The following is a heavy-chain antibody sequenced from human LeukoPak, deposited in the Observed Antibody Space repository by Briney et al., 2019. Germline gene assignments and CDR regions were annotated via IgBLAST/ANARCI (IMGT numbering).Heavy chain of an antibody. CDR3: ARQGAAGKYYYYYMDV. Sequence: GPLKISCQGSGYNFPIYWIGWVRQMPGQGLEWMGIIYPDDSNTIYGPSFQGQVTISADKSINTAYLEWSSLKASDTAIYYCARQGAAGKYYYYYMDVWGKGTTVTVSS. CDR1: GYNFPIYW. J-gene: IGHJ6*03. CDR2: IYPDDSNT. D-gene: IGHD6-13*01. V-gene: IGHV5-51*01.